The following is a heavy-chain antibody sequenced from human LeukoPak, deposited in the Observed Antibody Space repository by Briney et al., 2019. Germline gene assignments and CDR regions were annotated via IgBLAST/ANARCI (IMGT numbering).Heavy chain of an antibody. CDR2: ISGSGGST. Sequence: PGGSLRLSCAASGFTFSSYAMSWVRQAPGKGLEWVSAISGSGGSTYYADSVKGRFTISRDNSKNTLYLQMNSLRAEDTAVYYCAKDAGVFREPPSLVEYFQHWGQGTLVTVSS. J-gene: IGHJ1*01. V-gene: IGHV3-23*01. D-gene: IGHD1-26*01. CDR3: AKDAGVFREPPSLVEYFQH. CDR1: GFTFSSYA.